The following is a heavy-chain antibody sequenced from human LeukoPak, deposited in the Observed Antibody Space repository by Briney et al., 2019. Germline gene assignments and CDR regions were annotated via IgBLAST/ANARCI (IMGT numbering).Heavy chain of an antibody. J-gene: IGHJ5*02. CDR2: MNPNSGNT. Sequence: GASVKVSCKASGCNFISYDVNWVRQAPGQGLEWMGWMNPNSGNTGYAQKFQGRVTMTRNTSISTAYMELSSLRSEDTAMYYCAREAAARFNWFDPWGQGTLVTVSS. D-gene: IGHD6-6*01. CDR1: GCNFISYD. CDR3: AREAAARFNWFDP. V-gene: IGHV1-8*01.